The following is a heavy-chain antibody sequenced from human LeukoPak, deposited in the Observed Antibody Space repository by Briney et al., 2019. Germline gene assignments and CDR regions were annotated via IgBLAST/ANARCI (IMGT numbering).Heavy chain of an antibody. Sequence: GGSLRLSCAASGFTVSSNYMSWVRQAPGKGLEWVSVIYSGGSTYYADSVKGRFTISRDNSKNTLYLQMNSLRAEDTAVYYCAKGHDYGDYVAFDIWGQGTMVTVSS. J-gene: IGHJ3*02. CDR2: IYSGGST. V-gene: IGHV3-53*01. CDR1: GFTVSSNY. D-gene: IGHD4-17*01. CDR3: AKGHDYGDYVAFDI.